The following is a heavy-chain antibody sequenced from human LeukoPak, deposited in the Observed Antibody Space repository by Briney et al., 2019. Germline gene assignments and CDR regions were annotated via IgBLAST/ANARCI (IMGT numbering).Heavy chain of an antibody. V-gene: IGHV3-74*01. CDR1: GFTFSNYW. J-gene: IGHJ4*02. CDR3: AREFMIGSSLLRYFDY. Sequence: GGSLRLSCAASGFTFSNYWIHWLRQAPGGGPVWVSRISPDGSITHFADSVEGRFTLSRDNAKSLVYLQMNSLRVEESAVYYCAREFMIGSSLLRYFDYWGQGTLVTVSS. D-gene: IGHD3-16*01. CDR2: ISPDGSIT.